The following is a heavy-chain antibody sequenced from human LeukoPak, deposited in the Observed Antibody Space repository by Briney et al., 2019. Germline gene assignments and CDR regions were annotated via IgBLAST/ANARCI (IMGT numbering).Heavy chain of an antibody. CDR3: ARDAKQYYYDSSGYPNWFDP. CDR2: ISAYNGNT. Sequence: ASVKVSCKASGYTFTSYGISWVRQAPGQGLEWMGWISAYNGNTNYAQKLQGRVTMTTDTSTSTAHMELRSLRSDDTAVYYRARDAKQYYYDSSGYPNWFDPWGQGTLVTVSS. V-gene: IGHV1-18*01. J-gene: IGHJ5*02. CDR1: GYTFTSYG. D-gene: IGHD3-22*01.